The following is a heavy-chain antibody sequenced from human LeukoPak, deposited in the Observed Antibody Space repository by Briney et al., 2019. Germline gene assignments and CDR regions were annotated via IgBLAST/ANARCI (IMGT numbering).Heavy chain of an antibody. CDR1: GGSISSYY. CDR3: ARLIAAAGTGDY. D-gene: IGHD6-13*01. CDR2: IYYSGST. V-gene: IGHV4-59*08. J-gene: IGHJ4*02. Sequence: PSETLSLTCTVAGGSISSYYWSWIRQPPGKGLGWIGYIYYSGSTNYNPSLKSRVTISVDTSKNQFSLKLSSVTAADTAVYYCARLIAAAGTGDYWGQGTLVTVSS.